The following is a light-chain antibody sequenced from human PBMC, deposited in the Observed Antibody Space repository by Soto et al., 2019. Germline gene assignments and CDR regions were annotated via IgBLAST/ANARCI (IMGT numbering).Light chain of an antibody. J-gene: IGLJ2*01. CDR2: GNS. V-gene: IGLV1-40*01. CDR3: QSYDSSLSGSV. Sequence: QSVLTQPPSVSGAPGQRVTISCTGSSSNIGAGYDVHWYQQLPGTAPKLLIYGNSNRPSGGPDRFSGSKSGTSASLAITGLHAEDEADYYCQSYDSSLSGSVFGGGTQLTVL. CDR1: SSNIGAGYD.